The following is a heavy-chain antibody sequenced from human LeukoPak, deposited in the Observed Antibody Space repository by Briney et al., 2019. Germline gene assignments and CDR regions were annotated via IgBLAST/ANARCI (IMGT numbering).Heavy chain of an antibody. CDR3: TRWTTVTTFEY. CDR1: GFTFCDYA. V-gene: IGHV3-49*04. D-gene: IGHD4-17*01. J-gene: IGHJ4*02. CDR2: FRGRTYGGTT. Sequence: GGSLRLSCTASGFTFCDYAMSWVRQAPGKGLEWVGSFRGRTYGGTTEYAASVRGRFTISIDDSKSIAYLQMNSLTTEDTAAYYCTRWTTVTTFEYWGQGTQVAVSS.